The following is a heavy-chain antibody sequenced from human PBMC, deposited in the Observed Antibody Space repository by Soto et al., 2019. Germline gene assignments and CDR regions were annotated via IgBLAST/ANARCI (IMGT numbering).Heavy chain of an antibody. V-gene: IGHV3-74*01. Sequence: GGSLRLSCAASGFTFSSYWMHWARQAPGKGLVWVSRINSDGSSTSYADSVKGRFTISRDNAKNTLYLQMNSLRAEDTAVYYCARGSTHPYYFDYWGQGTLVTVSS. CDR3: ARGSTHPYYFDY. CDR1: GFTFSSYW. J-gene: IGHJ4*02. CDR2: INSDGSST.